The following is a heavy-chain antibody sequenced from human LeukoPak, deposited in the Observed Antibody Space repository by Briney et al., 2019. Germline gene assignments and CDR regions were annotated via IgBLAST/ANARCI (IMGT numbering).Heavy chain of an antibody. CDR2: IRGGGFCGAT. V-gene: IGHV3-49*04. CDR3: SRGGRLPDY. J-gene: IGHJ4*02. D-gene: IGHD1-1*01. CDR1: GFTFRDYC. Sequence: GRSLRLSCTTSGFTFRDYCVNWVRQAPGKGLELVVLIRGGGFCGATEYAASVNGSSTVSRDAPKSIAYLQMNSLQTEDTAVYYCSRGGRLPDYWGQGTLVTVSS.